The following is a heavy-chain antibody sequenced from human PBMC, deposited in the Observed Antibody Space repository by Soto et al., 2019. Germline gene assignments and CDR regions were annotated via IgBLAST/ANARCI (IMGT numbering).Heavy chain of an antibody. Sequence: ELQLVETGGGLIQRGGSLRLSCAASGFTVSSYYMSWVRQAPGKGLEWVSIIYSGGRTYYADSVKGRFTISRDNSKNTLYLQMNSLRPEDTAVYYCARGGPKWSIQIPFDYWGQGTLLTVSS. J-gene: IGHJ4*02. V-gene: IGHV3-53*02. CDR3: ARGGPKWSIQIPFDY. D-gene: IGHD2-8*01. CDR1: GFTVSSYY. CDR2: IYSGGRT.